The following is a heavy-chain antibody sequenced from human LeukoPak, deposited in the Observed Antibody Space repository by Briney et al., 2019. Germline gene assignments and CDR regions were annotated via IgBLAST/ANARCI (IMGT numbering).Heavy chain of an antibody. CDR3: AKDAHQYYYDSSGPAFDI. D-gene: IGHD3-22*01. V-gene: IGHV3-23*01. CDR1: GFTFSSYG. CDR2: ISGSGGTT. Sequence: GGSLRLSCAASGFTFSSYGMHWVRQAPGKGLEWVSAISGSGGTTYYADSVTGRFTISRDNSKNTLYLQMNSLRAEDTAVYYCAKDAHQYYYDSSGPAFDIWGQGTMVTVSS. J-gene: IGHJ3*02.